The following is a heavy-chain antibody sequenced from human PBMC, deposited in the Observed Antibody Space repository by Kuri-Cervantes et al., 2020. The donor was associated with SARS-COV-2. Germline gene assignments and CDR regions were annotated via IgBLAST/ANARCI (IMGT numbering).Heavy chain of an antibody. V-gene: IGHV1-2*02. J-gene: IGHJ4*02. CDR1: GYTFTGYY. Sequence: ASVKVSCKASGYTFTGYYMHWVRQAPGQGLEWMGWINPNSGGTNYAQKFRGRVTMTKDTSIRTAYMEVTSLTYDDTAVYYCAREDFSSLGAPHGLDYWGQGTLVTVSS. CDR3: AREDFSSLGAPHGLDY. CDR2: INPNSGGT. D-gene: IGHD1-26*01.